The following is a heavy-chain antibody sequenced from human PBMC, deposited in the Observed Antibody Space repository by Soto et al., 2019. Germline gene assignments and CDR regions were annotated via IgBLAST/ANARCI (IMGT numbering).Heavy chain of an antibody. D-gene: IGHD2-15*01. J-gene: IGHJ5*02. CDR1: GFTFSSYG. Sequence: GGSLRLSCAASGFTFSSYGMHWVRQAPGKGLEWVAVIWYDGSNKYYADSVKGRFTISRDNSKNTLYLQMNSLRAEDTAVYYCASYPVEQGSARYEAWGQGTLVTVSS. CDR2: IWYDGSNK. CDR3: ASYPVEQGSARYEA. V-gene: IGHV3-33*01.